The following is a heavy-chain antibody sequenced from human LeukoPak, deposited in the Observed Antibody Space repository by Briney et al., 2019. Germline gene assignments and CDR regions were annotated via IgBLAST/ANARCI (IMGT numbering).Heavy chain of an antibody. CDR3: ARVGGSNWHPLDY. CDR2: IAYDGSSP. D-gene: IGHD6-13*01. V-gene: IGHV3-30-3*01. Sequence: GVSVRLLCAASGFTFSSHAMHWVREAPGRGREWVAAIAYDGSSPHYGDSVKGRFIISRDNSKSALYLQMDSLRVEDTGVYYCARVGGSNWHPLDYWGQGTLVTVSS. J-gene: IGHJ4*02. CDR1: GFTFSSHA.